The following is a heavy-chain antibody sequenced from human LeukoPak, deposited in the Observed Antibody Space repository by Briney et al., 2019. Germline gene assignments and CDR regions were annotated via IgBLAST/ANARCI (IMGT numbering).Heavy chain of an antibody. D-gene: IGHD5-24*01. CDR1: GFTFSSYS. CDR3: ARDFSERYSLDY. CDR2: ISSSSSYI. V-gene: IGHV3-21*01. J-gene: IGHJ4*02. Sequence: GGSLRLSCAASGFTFSSYSMNWVRQAPGKGLEWVSSISSSSSYIYYADSMKGRFTISRDNAKNSLYLQMNSLRAEDTAVYYCARDFSERYSLDYWGQGTLVTVSS.